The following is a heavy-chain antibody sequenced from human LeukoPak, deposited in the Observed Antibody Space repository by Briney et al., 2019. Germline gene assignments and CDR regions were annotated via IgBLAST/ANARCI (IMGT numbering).Heavy chain of an antibody. CDR3: ARVREAEYYDSTSSDY. CDR1: GGSFNGYY. CDR2: INHSGST. J-gene: IGHJ4*02. D-gene: IGHD3-22*01. V-gene: IGHV4-34*01. Sequence: SETLSLTCAVYGGSFNGYYWTWIRQPPGKGLEWIGEINHSGSTNYNPSLKSRITISIDTSKNQFSLKLSSVTAADTAVYYCARVREAEYYDSTSSDYWGQGTLVTVSS.